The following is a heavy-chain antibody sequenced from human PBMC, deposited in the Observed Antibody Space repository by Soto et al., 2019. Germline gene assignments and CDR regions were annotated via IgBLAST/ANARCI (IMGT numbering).Heavy chain of an antibody. CDR3: TRGLASGDY. J-gene: IGHJ4*02. CDR2: INPNGGST. V-gene: IGHV1-46*03. D-gene: IGHD5-12*01. Sequence: QVQLVQPGAEVKKPGASVKFSCKASGYIFTNFYIHWVRQAPGQGLEWIGIINPNGGSTNYAQNFQCSVTMTRDTSTSTVYMDLSSLRSEYTSVYYCTRGLASGDYWGQGTLITVSS. CDR1: GYIFTNFY.